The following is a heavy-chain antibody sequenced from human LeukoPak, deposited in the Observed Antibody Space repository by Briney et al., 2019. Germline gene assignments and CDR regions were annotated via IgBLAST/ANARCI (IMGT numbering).Heavy chain of an antibody. CDR2: TKGDGSST. V-gene: IGHV3-74*01. CDR3: VRDGVGAPPFDY. J-gene: IGHJ4*02. Sequence: GGSLRLSCAASGFTFSSNWMHWVRQAPGKGLVWVSRTKGDGSSTSYADSVKGRFTISRDNAKNTLFLQMNSLRAEDTAVYYCVRDGVGAPPFDYWGQGTLVTVSS. D-gene: IGHD1-26*01. CDR1: GFTFSSNW.